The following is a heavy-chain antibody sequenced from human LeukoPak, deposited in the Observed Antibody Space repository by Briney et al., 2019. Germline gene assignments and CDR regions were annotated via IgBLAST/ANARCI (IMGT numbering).Heavy chain of an antibody. Sequence: PGGSLRLSCEASGFTFSSYWMSWVRQAPGKGLEWVANIKQDGSEKYYVDSVKGRFTISRDNAKNSLYLQMNSLRAEDTAVYYCARVPGDCGGDCYSYYYYYMDVWGKGTTVTVSS. CDR1: GFTFSSYW. J-gene: IGHJ6*03. CDR2: IKQDGSEK. CDR3: ARVPGDCGGDCYSYYYYYMDV. V-gene: IGHV3-7*01. D-gene: IGHD2-21*01.